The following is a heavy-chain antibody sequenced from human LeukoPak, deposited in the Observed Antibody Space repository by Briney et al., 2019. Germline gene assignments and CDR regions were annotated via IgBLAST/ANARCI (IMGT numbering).Heavy chain of an antibody. CDR1: GLTFKNYA. J-gene: IGHJ5*02. CDR2: ISGKGDST. V-gene: IGHV3-23*01. D-gene: IGHD1-26*01. Sequence: GGSLRLSCAASGLTFKNYAMTWVRQAPGKGLEWVSTISGKGDSTYYADSVKGRFTISRDNSKNTLSLQMNSLRADDTAVYYSAKGGHFSCFDPWGQGTLVTVSS. CDR3: AKGGHFSCFDP.